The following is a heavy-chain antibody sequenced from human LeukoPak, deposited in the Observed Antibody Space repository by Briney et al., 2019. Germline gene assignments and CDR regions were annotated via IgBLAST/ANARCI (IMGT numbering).Heavy chain of an antibody. D-gene: IGHD2-15*01. CDR3: AADLSVVVAAKGSLDP. CDR2: IVVGSGNT. V-gene: IGHV1-58*01. CDR1: GFTFTSSA. J-gene: IGHJ5*02. Sequence: SVKVSCKASGFTFTSSAVQWVRQARGQRLEWTGWIVVGSGNTNYAQKFQERVTITRDMSTSTAYMELSSLRSEDTAVYYCAADLSVVVAAKGSLDPWGQGTLVTVSS.